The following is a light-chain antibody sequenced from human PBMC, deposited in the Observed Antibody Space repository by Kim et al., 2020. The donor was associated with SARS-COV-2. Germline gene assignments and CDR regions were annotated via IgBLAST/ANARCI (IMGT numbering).Light chain of an antibody. Sequence: LTQSPSSLSASVGDRVTITCLASQGISSYLAWYQQKPGKAPKLLIYAASTLQSGVPSRFSGSGSGTDFTLTISSLQPEDFASYWGAFGQGPSWRS. V-gene: IGKV1-9*01. CDR2: AAS. J-gene: IGKJ2*01. CDR3: A. CDR1: QGISSY.